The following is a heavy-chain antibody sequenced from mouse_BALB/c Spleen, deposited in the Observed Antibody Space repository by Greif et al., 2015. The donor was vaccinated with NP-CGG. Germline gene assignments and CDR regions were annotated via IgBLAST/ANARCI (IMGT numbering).Heavy chain of an antibody. V-gene: IGHV5-4*02. Sequence: EVKLVESGGGLVKPGGSLKLSCAASGFTFSDYYMYWVRQTPEKRLEWVATISDGGSYTYYPDSVKGRFTISRDNAKNNLYLQMSSLKSEDTAMYYCARYGNYWYFDVWGAGTTVTVSS. CDR2: ISDGGSYT. D-gene: IGHD2-1*01. J-gene: IGHJ1*01. CDR1: GFTFSDYY. CDR3: ARYGNYWYFDV.